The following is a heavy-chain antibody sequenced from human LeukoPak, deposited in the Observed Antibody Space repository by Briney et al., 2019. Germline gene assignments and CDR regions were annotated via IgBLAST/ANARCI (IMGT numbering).Heavy chain of an antibody. D-gene: IGHD2-2*01. V-gene: IGHV1-69*05. J-gene: IGHJ3*02. Sequence: SVKVSCKASGGTFSSYAISWVRQAPGQGLEWMGGIIPIFGTANYAQKLQGRVTITTDESTSTAYMELSSLRSEDTAVYYCASSGYCSSTSCSYAFDIWGQGTMVTVSS. CDR3: ASSGYCSSTSCSYAFDI. CDR1: GGTFSSYA. CDR2: IIPIFGTA.